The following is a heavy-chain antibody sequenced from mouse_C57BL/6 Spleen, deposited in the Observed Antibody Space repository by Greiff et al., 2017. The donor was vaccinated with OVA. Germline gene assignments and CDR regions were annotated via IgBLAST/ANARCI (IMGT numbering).Heavy chain of an antibody. V-gene: IGHV1-53*01. CDR2: INPSNGGT. Sequence: QVQLQQPGTELVKPGASVKLSCKASGYTFTSYWMHWVKQRPGQGLEWIGNINPSNGGTNYNEKFKSKATLTVDKSSSTAYMQLSSLTSEDSAAYYCARGTPHYYGSSFDYWGQGTTLTVSA. J-gene: IGHJ2*01. CDR3: ARGTPHYYGSSFDY. D-gene: IGHD1-1*01. CDR1: GYTFTSYW.